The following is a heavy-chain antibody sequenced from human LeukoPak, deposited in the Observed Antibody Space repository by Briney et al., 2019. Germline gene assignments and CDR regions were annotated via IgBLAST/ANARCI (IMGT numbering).Heavy chain of an antibody. CDR2: FDPEDGET. CDR3: ATGVRGASEDYFDY. CDR1: GYTLTELS. V-gene: IGHV1-24*01. Sequence: EASVKVSCKVSGYTLTELSMHWVRQAPGKGLEWMGGFDPEDGETIYAQKFQGRVTMTEDTSTDTAYMELSSLRSEDTAVYYCATGVRGASEDYFDYWGQGTLVTVSS. D-gene: IGHD3-10*01. J-gene: IGHJ4*02.